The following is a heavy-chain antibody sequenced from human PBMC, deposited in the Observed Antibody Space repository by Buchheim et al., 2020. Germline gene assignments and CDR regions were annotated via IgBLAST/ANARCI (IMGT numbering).Heavy chain of an antibody. CDR1: GFTFSSYA. V-gene: IGHV3-30*04. CDR2: ISYDGSNK. Sequence: QVQLVESGGGVVQPGRSLRLSCAASGFTFSSYAMHWVRQAPGKGLEWVAAISYDGSNKYYADSVKGRFTISRDNSKNTLYLQMNSLRAEDTAVYYCARGERRNWNYEEFDYWGQGTL. D-gene: IGHD1-7*01. CDR3: ARGERRNWNYEEFDY. J-gene: IGHJ4*02.